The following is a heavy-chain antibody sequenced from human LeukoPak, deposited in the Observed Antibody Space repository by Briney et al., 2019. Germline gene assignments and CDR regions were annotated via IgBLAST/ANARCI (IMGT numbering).Heavy chain of an antibody. V-gene: IGHV3-7*01. CDR2: IKQDGSEK. J-gene: IGHJ4*02. CDR1: GFTFSSYS. CDR3: ARGGGLWSGIDY. Sequence: GGSLRLSCAASGFTFSSYSMNWVRQAPGKGLEWVANIKQDGSEKYYVDSVKGRFTISRDNAKNSLYLQMNSLRAEDTAVYYCARGGGLWSGIDYWGQGTLVTVSS. D-gene: IGHD3-3*01.